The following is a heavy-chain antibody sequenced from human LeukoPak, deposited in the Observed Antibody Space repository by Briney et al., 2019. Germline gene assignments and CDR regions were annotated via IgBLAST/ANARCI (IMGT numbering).Heavy chain of an antibody. V-gene: IGHV4-59*01. CDR3: ARDDVGYSGYYYYMDV. CDR2: IYYSGST. Sequence: SETLSLTCTVSGGSISSYYWSWIPQPPGKGLEWIGYIYYSGSTNYNPSLKSRVTISVDTSKNQFSLKLSSVTAADTAVYYCARDDVGYSGYYYYMDVWGKGTTVTVSS. D-gene: IGHD2-15*01. J-gene: IGHJ6*03. CDR1: GGSISSYY.